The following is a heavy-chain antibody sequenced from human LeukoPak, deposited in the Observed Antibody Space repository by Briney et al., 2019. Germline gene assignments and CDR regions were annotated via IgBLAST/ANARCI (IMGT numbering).Heavy chain of an antibody. CDR3: ARDGSAYFDY. CDR2: IYYSGST. J-gene: IGHJ4*02. Sequence: SETLSLTCTVSGGSISSSSYYWGWIRQPPGKGLEWIGSIYYSGSTYYNPSLKSRVTISVDTSKNQFSLHLNSVTPEDAAVYYCARDGSAYFDYWGQGTLVTVSS. CDR1: GGSISSSSYY. V-gene: IGHV4-39*02.